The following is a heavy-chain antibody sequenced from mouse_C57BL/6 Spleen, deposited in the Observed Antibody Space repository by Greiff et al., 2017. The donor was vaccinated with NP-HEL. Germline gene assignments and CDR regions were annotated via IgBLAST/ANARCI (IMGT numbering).Heavy chain of an antibody. V-gene: IGHV1-74*01. J-gene: IGHJ4*01. CDR3: AIAFYYLGMDY. CDR2: IHPSASDT. D-gene: IGHD1-1*01. CDR1: GYTFTSYW. Sequence: QVQLQQPGAELVKPGASVKVSCKASGYTFTSYWMHWVKQRPGQGLEWIGRIHPSASDTNYNQKFKGKATLTVDKSSSTAYMQLSSLTSEDSAVYYCAIAFYYLGMDYWGQGTSVTVSS.